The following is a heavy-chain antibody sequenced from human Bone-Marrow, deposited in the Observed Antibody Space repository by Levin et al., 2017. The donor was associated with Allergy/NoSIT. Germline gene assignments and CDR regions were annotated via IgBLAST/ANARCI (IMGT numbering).Heavy chain of an antibody. CDR2: IKGDGGDI. V-gene: IGHV3-7*01. CDR3: ARDWNDRGASQDY. Sequence: GGSLRLSCAASGFTFSNYYMSWVRQAPGKGLEWVAIIKGDGGDIHYVDSVKGRFTISRDNYKNSLFLQMDSLRAEDTAVYYCARDWNDRGASQDYWGQGTLVTVSS. J-gene: IGHJ4*02. D-gene: IGHD1-1*01. CDR1: GFTFSNYY.